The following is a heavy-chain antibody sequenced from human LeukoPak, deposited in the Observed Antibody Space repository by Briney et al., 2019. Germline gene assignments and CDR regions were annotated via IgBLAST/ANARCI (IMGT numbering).Heavy chain of an antibody. J-gene: IGHJ1*01. D-gene: IGHD3-22*01. Sequence: GGSLRLSCAASGFTFSSYAMSWVRQAPGKGLEWVSAISGSGGSTYYADSVKGRFTISRDNSKNTLYLQMNSLRAEDTAVYYCAKEYYDSSGYYHGYFQHWGQGTLVTVSS. V-gene: IGHV3-23*01. CDR1: GFTFSSYA. CDR2: ISGSGGST. CDR3: AKEYYDSSGYYHGYFQH.